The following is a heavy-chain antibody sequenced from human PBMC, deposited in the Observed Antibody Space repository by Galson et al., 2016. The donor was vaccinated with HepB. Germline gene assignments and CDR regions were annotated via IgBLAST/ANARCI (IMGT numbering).Heavy chain of an antibody. CDR3: TRDYYGSLDH. V-gene: IGHV3-74*01. D-gene: IGHD3-10*01. CDR1: GFTFTNYD. J-gene: IGHJ4*02. Sequence: SLRLSCAASGFTFTNYDINWVRQAPGTGLVWVSRINIDGNSITYADSVKGRFAITRANAKNTVHLQMNSLRAEDTAVYYCTRDYYGSLDHWGQGTLVTVSS. CDR2: INIDGNSI.